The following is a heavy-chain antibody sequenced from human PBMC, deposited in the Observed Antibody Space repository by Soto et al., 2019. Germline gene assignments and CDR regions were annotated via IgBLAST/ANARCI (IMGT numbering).Heavy chain of an antibody. J-gene: IGHJ4*02. CDR2: IKQDGSES. Sequence: EVQLVESGGGLVQPGGSLRLSCAVSGFTFTNHWMGWVRQAPGKGLEWVSNIKQDGSESYYVDSVKGRFTISRDNTKNSLYLQMNSLRAEDTAVYYCARVGDYVWQTYKSDFWGQGTLVTVSS. CDR3: ARVGDYVWQTYKSDF. CDR1: GFTFTNHW. V-gene: IGHV3-7*01. D-gene: IGHD3-16*01.